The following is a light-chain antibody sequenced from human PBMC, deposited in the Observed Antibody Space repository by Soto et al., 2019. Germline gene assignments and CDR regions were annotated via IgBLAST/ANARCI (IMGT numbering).Light chain of an antibody. CDR2: DVS. V-gene: IGLV2-14*01. CDR3: SLYTSTSTL. CDR1: GSDIGDYDY. Sequence: QSVLTQPASVSGSPGHSITISCSGTGSDIGDYDYVFWYQQHPGKAPKLIIYDVSNRPSGVSDRFSGSKSGNTASLTISGLQADDEGDYYCSLYTSTSTLFGGGTKVTVL. J-gene: IGLJ2*01.